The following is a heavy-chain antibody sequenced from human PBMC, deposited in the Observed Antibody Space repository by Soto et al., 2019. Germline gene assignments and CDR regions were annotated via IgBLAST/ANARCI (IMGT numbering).Heavy chain of an antibody. J-gene: IGHJ4*02. Sequence: SETLSLTCTVSGGSISSGSYYWGWVRQPPGKGLEWIGSIYFGGSAYYNPSLKSRVTISVDTSKNQFSLNLDSVTAADTAVYYCARSVVGAQSQTDHWGQGTLVTVSS. D-gene: IGHD1-26*01. CDR1: GGSISSGSYY. CDR3: ARSVVGAQSQTDH. CDR2: IYFGGSA. V-gene: IGHV4-39*01.